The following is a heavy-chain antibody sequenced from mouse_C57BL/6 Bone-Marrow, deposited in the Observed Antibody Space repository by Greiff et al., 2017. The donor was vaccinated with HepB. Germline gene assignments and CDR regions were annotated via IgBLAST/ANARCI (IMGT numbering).Heavy chain of an antibody. CDR1: GFTFSSYA. V-gene: IGHV5-4*01. CDR2: ISDGGSYT. CDR3: AREGLFTTVVAYYFDY. Sequence: EVMLVESGGGLVKPGGSLKLSCAASGFTFSSYAMSWVRQTPEKRLEWVATISDGGSYTYYPDNVKGRFTISRDNAKNNLYLQMSHLKSEDTAMYYCAREGLFTTVVAYYFDYWGQGTTLTVSS. J-gene: IGHJ2*01. D-gene: IGHD1-1*01.